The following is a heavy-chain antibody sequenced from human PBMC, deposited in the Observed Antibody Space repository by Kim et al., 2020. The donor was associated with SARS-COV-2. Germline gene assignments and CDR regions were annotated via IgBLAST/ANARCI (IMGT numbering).Heavy chain of an antibody. CDR1: GFTFSSYS. J-gene: IGHJ6*02. Sequence: GGSLRLSCAASGFTFSSYSMNWVRQAPGKGLEWVSSISSSSSYIYYADSVKGRFTISRDNAKNSLYLQMNSLRAEDTAVYYCAAQLWLTGGYGMDVWGQGTTVTVSS. CDR2: ISSSSSYI. CDR3: AAQLWLTGGYGMDV. V-gene: IGHV3-21*01. D-gene: IGHD5-18*01.